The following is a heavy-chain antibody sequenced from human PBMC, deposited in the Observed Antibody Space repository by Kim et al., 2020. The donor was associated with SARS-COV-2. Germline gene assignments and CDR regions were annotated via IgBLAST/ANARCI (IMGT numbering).Heavy chain of an antibody. J-gene: IGHJ6*02. V-gene: IGHV3-30*18. CDR2: ISYDGSDK. CDR1: GFTFSSYG. CDR3: SKDLGYGMDV. D-gene: IGHD7-27*01. Sequence: GGSLRLSCAASGFTFSSYGMHWVRQAPGKGLEWVAVISYDGSDKYYADSVKGRFTISRDNSKNTLYLQMHSLRAEDTAVYYCSKDLGYGMDVWGQGTTVT.